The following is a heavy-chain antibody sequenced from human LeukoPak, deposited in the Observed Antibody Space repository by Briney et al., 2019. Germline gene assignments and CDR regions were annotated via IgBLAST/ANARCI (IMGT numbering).Heavy chain of an antibody. Sequence: PGRSLRLSCAASGFTFSSYSMNWVRQAPGKGLEWVSSISSSSSYIYYADSVKGRFTISRDNAKNSLYLQMNSLRAEDTAVYYCARDLISSLGRWFDPWGQGTLVTVSS. J-gene: IGHJ5*02. V-gene: IGHV3-21*01. D-gene: IGHD3-3*02. CDR3: ARDLISSLGRWFDP. CDR2: ISSSSSYI. CDR1: GFTFSSYS.